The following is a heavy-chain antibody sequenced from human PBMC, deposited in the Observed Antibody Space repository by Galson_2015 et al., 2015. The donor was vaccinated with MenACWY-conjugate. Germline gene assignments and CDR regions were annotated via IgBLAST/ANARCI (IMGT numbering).Heavy chain of an antibody. Sequence: SLRLSCAASGFTFSSYAMHWVRQAPGKGLEWVAVISYDGSNKYYADSVKGRFTISRDSSKNTLYLQMNSLRAEDTAVYYCATLSSSWYDDDAFDIWGQGTMVTVSS. CDR1: GFTFSSYA. D-gene: IGHD6-13*01. CDR3: ATLSSSWYDDDAFDI. CDR2: ISYDGSNK. J-gene: IGHJ3*02. V-gene: IGHV3-30*04.